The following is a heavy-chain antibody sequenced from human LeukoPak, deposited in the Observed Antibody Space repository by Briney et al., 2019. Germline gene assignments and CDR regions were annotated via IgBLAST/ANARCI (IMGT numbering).Heavy chain of an antibody. CDR3: ARRGTNAFDV. J-gene: IGHJ3*01. CDR1: GGSFSGYY. D-gene: IGHD3-16*01. Sequence: SETLSLTCGAYGGSFSGYYWSWIRQPPGKGLEWIGEINHSGSTNFNPSLKSRVTISVDTSKNHFSLNLSSVTAADTAVYYCARRGTNAFDVWGQGTMVTVSS. V-gene: IGHV4-34*01. CDR2: INHSGST.